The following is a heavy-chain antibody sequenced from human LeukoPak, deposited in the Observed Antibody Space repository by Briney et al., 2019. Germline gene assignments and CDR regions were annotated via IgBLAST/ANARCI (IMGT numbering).Heavy chain of an antibody. V-gene: IGHV3-48*03. D-gene: IGHD1-14*01. J-gene: IGHJ6*03. CDR1: GFTFSIYE. CDR3: ARQPLRNPYYMGV. CDR2: ISRSGSTI. Sequence: PGGSLRLSCAASGFTFSIYEMNWVRQAPGKGLEWISYISRSGSTIYYADSVKGRFTISRDNAKNSLYLQMNSLRAEDTAVYYCARQPLRNPYYMGVWGKGTTVTVSS.